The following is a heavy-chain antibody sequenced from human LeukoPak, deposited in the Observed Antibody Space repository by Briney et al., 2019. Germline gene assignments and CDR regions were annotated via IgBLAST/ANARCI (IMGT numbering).Heavy chain of an antibody. CDR3: ARHVPGGGSGYYMDV. J-gene: IGHJ6*03. Sequence: LGESLKISCKGSGYSFTSYWIGWVRQMPGKGLEWMGIIYPGDSDTRYSPSFQGQVTISADKSISTAYLQWSSLKASDTAMYYCARHVPGGGSGYYMDVWGKGTTVTVSS. D-gene: IGHD3-16*01. CDR1: GYSFTSYW. V-gene: IGHV5-51*01. CDR2: IYPGDSDT.